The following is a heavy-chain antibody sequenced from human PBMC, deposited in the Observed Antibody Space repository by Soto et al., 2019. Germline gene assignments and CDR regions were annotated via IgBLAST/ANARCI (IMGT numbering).Heavy chain of an antibody. CDR2: ISYDGSNK. V-gene: IGHV3-30*04. Sequence: QVQLVESGGGVVQPGRSLRLSCAASGFTFSSFAIHWVRQAPGKGLEWMAVISYDGSNKYYADSVEGRFTISRDNSKNAVFLQMNSLRPEDTAVYYCARAYPQVGSNYCDYWGHGTMVTVSS. J-gene: IGHJ4*01. CDR3: ARAYPQVGSNYCDY. CDR1: GFTFSSFA. D-gene: IGHD1-26*01.